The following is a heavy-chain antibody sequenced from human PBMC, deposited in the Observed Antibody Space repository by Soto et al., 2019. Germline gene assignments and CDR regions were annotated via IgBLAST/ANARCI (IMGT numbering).Heavy chain of an antibody. CDR3: ARAQPHFDY. J-gene: IGHJ4*02. V-gene: IGHV4-31*03. Sequence: SETLSLTCTVSGGSIDIGGYYWTWIRQHPGKGLEWIGYMYPSGSTYYSPSLKSRVNISLDTSKNQFSLKLSSVTAADTAVYYCARAQPHFDYWGQGTLVTVSS. CDR2: MYPSGST. CDR1: GGSIDIGGYY.